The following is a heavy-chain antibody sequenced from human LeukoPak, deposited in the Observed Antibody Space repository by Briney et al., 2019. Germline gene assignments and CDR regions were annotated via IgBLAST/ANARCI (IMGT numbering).Heavy chain of an antibody. CDR2: ITESGSNV. CDR1: GFSFSHYY. Sequence: GGSLRLSCAASGFSFSHYYMTWMRQAPGKGLEWVSYITESGSNVYYADSVKGRFTISRDNAKNSLYLQMNSLRAEDTAVYYCARGGFPPDSWGQGTLVTVSS. J-gene: IGHJ5*01. CDR3: ARGGFPPDS. D-gene: IGHD5-12*01. V-gene: IGHV3-11*04.